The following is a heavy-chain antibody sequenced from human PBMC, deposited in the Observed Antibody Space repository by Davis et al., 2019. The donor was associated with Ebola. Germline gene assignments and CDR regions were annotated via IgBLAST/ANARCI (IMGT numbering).Heavy chain of an antibody. Sequence: ASVKVSCKASGYTFTSYYMHWVRQAPGQGLEWMGIINPSGGSTNYAQKFQGRVTITADKSTSTAYMELSSLRSEDTAVYYCARGLRDSSSWLYYYGMDVWGQGTTVTVSS. J-gene: IGHJ6*02. CDR1: GYTFTSYY. CDR3: ARGLRDSSSWLYYYGMDV. V-gene: IGHV1-46*01. CDR2: INPSGGST. D-gene: IGHD6-13*01.